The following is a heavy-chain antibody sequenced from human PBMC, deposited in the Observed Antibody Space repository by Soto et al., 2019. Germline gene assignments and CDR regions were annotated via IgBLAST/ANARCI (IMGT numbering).Heavy chain of an antibody. Sequence: ASVKVSCKASGYTFTGYYMHWVRQAPGQGLEWMGWINPNSGGTNYAQKFQGRVTMTRDTSISTAYMELSRLRSDDTAVYYCARDPTTAYYYYGMDVWAKGPRSPSP. CDR1: GYTFTGYY. V-gene: IGHV1-2*02. J-gene: IGHJ6*02. CDR3: ARDPTTAYYYYGMDV. D-gene: IGHD4-4*01. CDR2: INPNSGGT.